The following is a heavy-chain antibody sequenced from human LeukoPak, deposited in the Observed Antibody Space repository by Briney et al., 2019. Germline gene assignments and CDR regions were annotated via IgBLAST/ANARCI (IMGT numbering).Heavy chain of an antibody. CDR3: ARDGRWLAYFDY. CDR2: LSYDGKNI. V-gene: IGHV3-30*04. D-gene: IGHD6-19*01. CDR1: GFSFSDYA. J-gene: IGHJ4*02. Sequence: GGSLRLSCTASGFSFSDYAMHWVRQAPGKGLEWVAILSYDGKNIEYADSVKGRFTIPRDNSKKALYLQMSSLRAEDTAVYYCARDGRWLAYFDYWGQGTLVTVSS.